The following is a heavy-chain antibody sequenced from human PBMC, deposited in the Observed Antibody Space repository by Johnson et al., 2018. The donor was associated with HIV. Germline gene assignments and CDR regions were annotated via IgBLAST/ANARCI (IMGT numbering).Heavy chain of an antibody. V-gene: IGHV3-33*01. D-gene: IGHD3-22*01. J-gene: IGHJ3*02. CDR1: GFTFSSYG. CDR2: TWFDGTNK. CDR3: SRERVWYYDSSGDVAFDI. Sequence: QVQLVESGGGVVQPGTSLRLSCVPSGFTFSSYGMHWVRQAPGKGLEWVATTWFDGTNKYYADSVKGRFTISRDNFKNTLYLQMNSLRAEDTAVYYCSRERVWYYDSSGDVAFDIWGQVTLVTVSS.